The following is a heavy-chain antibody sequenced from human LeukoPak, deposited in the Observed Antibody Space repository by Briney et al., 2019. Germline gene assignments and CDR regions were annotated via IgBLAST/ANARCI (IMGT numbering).Heavy chain of an antibody. D-gene: IGHD6-6*01. J-gene: IGHJ4*02. CDR2: IIPILGIA. CDR3: ARGGSSYYFDY. Sequence: SVKVSCKAFGGTFSSYAISWVRQAPGQGLEWMGRIIPILGIANYAQKFQGRVTITADKSTSTAYMELSSLRSEDTAVYYCARGGSSYYFDYWGQGTLVTVSS. CDR1: GGTFSSYA. V-gene: IGHV1-69*04.